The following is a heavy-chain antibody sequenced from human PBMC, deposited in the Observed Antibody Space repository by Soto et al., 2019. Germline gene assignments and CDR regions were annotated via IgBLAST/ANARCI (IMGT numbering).Heavy chain of an antibody. CDR3: ARAGCDGGSCYTLVGLRYGMDV. J-gene: IGHJ6*02. V-gene: IGHV3-30-3*01. Sequence: QVQLVESGGGVVQPGRSLRLSCAASGFTFSSYAMYWVRQAPGKGLEWVAVISYDGNNKYYADSVKGRFTISRDNSKNTLYLQMHSVRAEDMAVYYCARAGCDGGSCYTLVGLRYGMDVWGQGTTVTVSS. D-gene: IGHD2-15*01. CDR1: GFTFSSYA. CDR2: ISYDGNNK.